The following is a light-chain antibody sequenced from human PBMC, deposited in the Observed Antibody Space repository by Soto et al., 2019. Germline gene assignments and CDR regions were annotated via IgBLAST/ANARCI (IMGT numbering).Light chain of an antibody. V-gene: IGKV3-11*01. J-gene: IGKJ1*01. CDR1: QSVSPY. CDR2: DTS. Sequence: EIVLTQSPATLSLSPGERATLSCRASQSVSPYLAWYQQKPGQVPRLLIYDTSNRATGIPARFSGSGFGTDFTLTISSLEPEDFAVYYCPHRKNWPWTFGQGTKVEVK. CDR3: PHRKNWPWT.